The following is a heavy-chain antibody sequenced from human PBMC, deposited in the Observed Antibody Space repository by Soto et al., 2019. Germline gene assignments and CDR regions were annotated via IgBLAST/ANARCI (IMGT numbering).Heavy chain of an antibody. Sequence: HVQLHQSGPRLVKPSQTLSLECSVIGGSVNTGDNYWSWVRQSPGRGLEWIGYIYHTANTFYNPALENRVTMSVDASKNQFSLTLTSVTAADTAVYFCAREPLDGMDVWGQGTNVTVSS. CDR3: AREPLDGMDV. CDR2: IYHTANT. CDR1: GGSVNTGDNY. V-gene: IGHV4-30-4*01. J-gene: IGHJ6*02.